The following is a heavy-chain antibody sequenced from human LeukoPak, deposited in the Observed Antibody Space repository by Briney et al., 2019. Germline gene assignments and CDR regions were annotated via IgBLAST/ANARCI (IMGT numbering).Heavy chain of an antibody. D-gene: IGHD3-10*01. CDR1: GFTFSSYA. J-gene: IGHJ4*02. CDR3: AKDASPMVRGPLDY. Sequence: GGSLRLSCAASGFTFSSYAMSWVRQAPGKGLEWVSAISGSGGSTYYADSVKGRFTISRDNSKNTLYLQMNSLRAEDTAAYYCAKDASPMVRGPLDYWGQGTLVTVSS. V-gene: IGHV3-23*01. CDR2: ISGSGGST.